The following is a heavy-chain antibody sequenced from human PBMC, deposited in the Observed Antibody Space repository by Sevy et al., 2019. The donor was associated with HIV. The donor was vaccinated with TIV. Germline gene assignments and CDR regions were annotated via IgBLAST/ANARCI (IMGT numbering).Heavy chain of an antibody. CDR2: ISSSDSTI. CDR1: GFTFSNYD. CDR3: ARDRVGATGQGYFQH. Sequence: GGSLRLSCAASGFTFSNYDMNWVRQAPGKGLEWVSYISSSDSTIYYADSVRGRFIISRDNAKNSLYLQMNSLRAEDTAVYYCARDRVGATGQGYFQHWGQGTLVTVSS. D-gene: IGHD1-26*01. J-gene: IGHJ1*01. V-gene: IGHV3-48*03.